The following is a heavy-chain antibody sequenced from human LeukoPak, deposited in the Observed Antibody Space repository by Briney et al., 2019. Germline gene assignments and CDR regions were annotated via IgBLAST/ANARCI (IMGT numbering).Heavy chain of an antibody. D-gene: IGHD6-13*01. V-gene: IGHV3-30-3*01. CDR3: ARPLTYSSSWFVDY. CDR2: ISYDGSNK. J-gene: IGHJ4*02. CDR1: GFTFSSYA. Sequence: GGSLRLSCVASGFTFSSYAMHWVRQAPGKGLEWVAVISYDGSNKYYADSVKGRFTISRGNSKNTLYLQMNSLRAEDTAVYYCARPLTYSSSWFVDYWGQGTLVTVSS.